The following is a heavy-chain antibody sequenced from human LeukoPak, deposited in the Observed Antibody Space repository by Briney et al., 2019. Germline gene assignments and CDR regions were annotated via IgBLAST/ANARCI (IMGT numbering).Heavy chain of an antibody. CDR2: IIPIFGTA. Sequence: SVKVSCKASGGTFSSYAISWVRQAPGQGLEWMGGIIPIFGTANYAQKFQGRVTITADESTSTAYMELSSLRSEDTAVYYCASHYDSSGYYRQGPKFDYWGQGTLVTVSS. CDR3: ASHYDSSGYYRQGPKFDY. D-gene: IGHD3-22*01. CDR1: GGTFSSYA. V-gene: IGHV1-69*01. J-gene: IGHJ4*02.